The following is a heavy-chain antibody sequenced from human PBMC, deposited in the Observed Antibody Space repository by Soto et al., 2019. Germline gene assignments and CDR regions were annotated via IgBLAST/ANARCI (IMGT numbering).Heavy chain of an antibody. CDR2: IYPGDSDT. CDR3: ARRCSGGSCSHDAFAI. J-gene: IGHJ3*02. D-gene: IGHD2-15*01. V-gene: IGHV5-51*01. Sequence: PGESLKISCKGSGYSFTSYWIGWVRQMPGKGLEWMGIIYPGDSDTRYSPSFQGQVTISADKSISTAYLQWSSLKASDTAMYYCARRCSGGSCSHDAFAIWGQGTMVTVSS. CDR1: GYSFTSYW.